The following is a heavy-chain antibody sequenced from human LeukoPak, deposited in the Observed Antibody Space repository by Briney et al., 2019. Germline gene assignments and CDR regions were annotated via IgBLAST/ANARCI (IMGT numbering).Heavy chain of an antibody. Sequence: GASVKVSCKASGYTFTSYYMHWVRQAPGQGLEWMGWINPNSGGTNYAQKFQGRVTMTRDTSISTAYMELSRLRSDDTAVYYCARGSGYSYGYGFDYWGQGTLVTVSS. CDR1: GYTFTSYY. V-gene: IGHV1-2*02. CDR2: INPNSGGT. D-gene: IGHD5-18*01. J-gene: IGHJ4*02. CDR3: ARGSGYSYGYGFDY.